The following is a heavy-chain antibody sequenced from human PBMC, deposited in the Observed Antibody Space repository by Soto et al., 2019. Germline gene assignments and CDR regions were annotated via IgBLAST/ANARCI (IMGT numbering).Heavy chain of an antibody. CDR1: GFTFSSYA. CDR2: ISGSGGST. CDR3: AKDPYYDFWSGYNNLGKFDY. D-gene: IGHD3-3*01. J-gene: IGHJ4*02. Sequence: GGSLRLSCAASGFTFSSYAMSWVRQAPGKGLEWVSAISGSGGSTYYADSVKGRFTISRDNSKNTLYLQMNSLRAEDTAVYYCAKDPYYDFWSGYNNLGKFDYWGQGTLVTVSS. V-gene: IGHV3-23*01.